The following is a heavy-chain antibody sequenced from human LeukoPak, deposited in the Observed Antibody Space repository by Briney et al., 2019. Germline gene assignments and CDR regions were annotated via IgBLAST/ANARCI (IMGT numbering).Heavy chain of an antibody. CDR1: GYTFTSYG. CDR2: ISAYNGNT. D-gene: IGHD2-2*01. Sequence: GASVKASCKASGYTFTSYGISWVRQAPGQGLEWMGWISAYNGNTNYAQKLQGRVTMTTDTSTSTAYMELRSLRSDDTAVYYCAKTRKGDCSSTSCYSDYYYYMDVWGKGTTVTVSS. J-gene: IGHJ6*03. CDR3: AKTRKGDCSSTSCYSDYYYYMDV. V-gene: IGHV1-18*01.